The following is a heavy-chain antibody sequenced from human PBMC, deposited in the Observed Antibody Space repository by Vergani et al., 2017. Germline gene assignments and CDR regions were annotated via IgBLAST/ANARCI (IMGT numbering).Heavy chain of an antibody. D-gene: IGHD4-23*01. V-gene: IGHV4-61*02. CDR3: ARGAGGGNARGRFDP. CDR2: IYSSGST. CDR1: GGSISSGSYY. Sequence: QVQLQESGPGLVKPSQTLSLTCTVSGGSISSGSYYWSWIRQPAGKGLEWIGRIYSSGSTNYNPSLKSRVTISVDTSKNQFSLKLSSVTAADTAVYYCARGAGGGNARGRFDPWGQGTLVTVFS. J-gene: IGHJ5*02.